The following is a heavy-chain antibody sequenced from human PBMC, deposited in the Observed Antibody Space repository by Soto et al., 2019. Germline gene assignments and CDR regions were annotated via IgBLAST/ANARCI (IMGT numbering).Heavy chain of an antibody. CDR1: GFTFSSYA. Sequence: QVQLVESGGGVVQPGRSLRLSCAASGFTFSSYAMHWVRQAPGKGLEWVAVISYDGSNKYYADSVKGRFTISRDNSNKTLYLQMNSLRAEDTAVYYCARDPVLAFVAAYYFDYWGQGTLVTVSS. CDR3: ARDPVLAFVAAYYFDY. CDR2: ISYDGSNK. D-gene: IGHD6-19*01. V-gene: IGHV3-30-3*01. J-gene: IGHJ4*02.